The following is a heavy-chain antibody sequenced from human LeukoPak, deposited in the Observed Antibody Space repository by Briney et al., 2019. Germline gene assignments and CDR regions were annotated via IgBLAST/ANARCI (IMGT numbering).Heavy chain of an antibody. CDR3: AKTYNWNSPIDY. V-gene: IGHV3-30-3*01. CDR1: GFTFSSYP. J-gene: IGHJ4*02. D-gene: IGHD1/OR15-1a*01. CDR2: ISSDGSSK. Sequence: GGSLRLSCAASGFTFSSYPIHWVRQAPGKGLEWVAVISSDGSSKYYADSVKGRFTISRDNSKNTPYLQMNSLRAEDTAVYYCAKTYNWNSPIDYWGQGTLVTVSS.